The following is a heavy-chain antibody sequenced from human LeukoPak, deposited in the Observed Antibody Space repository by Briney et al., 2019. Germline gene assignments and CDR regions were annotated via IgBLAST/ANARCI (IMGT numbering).Heavy chain of an antibody. Sequence: PADTLSLTCTVSGGSISTYYRSWIRQPAGKGLEWIGRIYISGSTDYNPSLKSRLNMSVDTSRNYFSLQLTSVTAADTAVYYCARESKSYDGSGYHHDCWGQGALVTVSS. D-gene: IGHD3-22*01. V-gene: IGHV4-4*07. J-gene: IGHJ4*02. CDR2: IYISGST. CDR1: GGSISTYY. CDR3: ARESKSYDGSGYHHDC.